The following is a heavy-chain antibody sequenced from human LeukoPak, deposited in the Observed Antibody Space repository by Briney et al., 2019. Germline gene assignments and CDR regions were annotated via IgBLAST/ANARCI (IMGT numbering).Heavy chain of an antibody. CDR3: AKSALFRDMIVVYTTPYFDY. J-gene: IGHJ4*02. CDR2: ISGSGGST. V-gene: IGHV3-23*01. Sequence: GGSLRLACAASGFTFSSYAMSWVRQAPGKGLEWVSAISGSGGSTYYADSVKGRFTISRDNSKNTLYLQMNSLRAEDTAVYYCAKSALFRDMIVVYTTPYFDYWGQGTLVTVSS. CDR1: GFTFSSYA. D-gene: IGHD3-22*01.